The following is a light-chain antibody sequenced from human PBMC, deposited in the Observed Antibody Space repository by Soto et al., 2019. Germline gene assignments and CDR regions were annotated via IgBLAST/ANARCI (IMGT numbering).Light chain of an antibody. J-gene: IGLJ2*01. CDR2: EVS. CDR1: SSDVGGYNY. Sequence: SVLTQPASVSGSPGQSITISCTGTSSDVGGYNYVSWYQQHPRKAPKLMIYEVSNRPSGVSNRFSGSKSGNTASPTISGLQAEDEADYYCSSYTSSSTLVFGGGTK. V-gene: IGLV2-14*01. CDR3: SSYTSSSTLV.